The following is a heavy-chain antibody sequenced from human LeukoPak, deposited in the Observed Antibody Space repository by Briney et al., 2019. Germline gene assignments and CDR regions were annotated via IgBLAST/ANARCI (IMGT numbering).Heavy chain of an antibody. CDR2: ISVVGSFT. Sequence: GRSLSPSCAASGSTFSNYAMSSVRQAPGKGLEWVSGISVVGSFTYYADSVKGRFTISRDNSKNTLYLQMNSLRAEDTAVYYCASLIVGADWGQGTLVTVSS. D-gene: IGHD1-26*01. CDR1: GSTFSNYA. V-gene: IGHV3-23*01. CDR3: ASLIVGAD. J-gene: IGHJ4*02.